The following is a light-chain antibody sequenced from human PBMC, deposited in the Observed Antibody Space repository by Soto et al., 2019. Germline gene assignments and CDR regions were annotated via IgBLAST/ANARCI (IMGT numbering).Light chain of an antibody. CDR2: EDI. CDR1: ALPRKY. J-gene: IGLJ3*02. V-gene: IGLV3-10*01. Sequence: SYELTQPPSVSVSPGQTARITCSGDALPRKYAYWFQQKESGQAPILIIYEDIKRPSGMSDRFSGSSSGTVATLTISGAQVEDEGDYYCYSTDSTAGVFGGGTKVTVL. CDR3: YSTDSTAGV.